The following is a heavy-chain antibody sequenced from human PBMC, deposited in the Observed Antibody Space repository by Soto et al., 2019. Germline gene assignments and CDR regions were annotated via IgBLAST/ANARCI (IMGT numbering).Heavy chain of an antibody. CDR2: IIPIFGTA. V-gene: IGHV1-69*13. J-gene: IGHJ4*02. Sequence: GASVKVSCKASGYTFTSYAISWVRQAPGQGLEWMGGIIPIFGTANYAQKFQGRVTITADESTSTAYMELSSLRSEDTAVYYCASRVFGVVPTMPLDYWGQGTLVTVSS. D-gene: IGHD3-3*01. CDR1: GYTFTSYA. CDR3: ASRVFGVVPTMPLDY.